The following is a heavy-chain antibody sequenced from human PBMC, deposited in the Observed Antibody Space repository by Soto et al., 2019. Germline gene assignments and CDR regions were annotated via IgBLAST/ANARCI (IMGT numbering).Heavy chain of an antibody. V-gene: IGHV4-30-2*01. Sequence: SETLSLTCTVSGGSISSGGYSWSWIRQPPGKGLEWIGYIYHSGSTYYNPSLKSRVTISVDRSKNQFSLKLSSVTAADTAVYYCARSQYYYDSSGYYFQAFDIWGQGTMVTVSS. CDR2: IYHSGST. D-gene: IGHD3-22*01. CDR1: GGSISSGGYS. J-gene: IGHJ3*02. CDR3: ARSQYYYDSSGYYFQAFDI.